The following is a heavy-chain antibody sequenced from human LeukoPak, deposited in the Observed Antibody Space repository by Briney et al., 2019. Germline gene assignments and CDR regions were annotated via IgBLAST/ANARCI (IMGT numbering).Heavy chain of an antibody. Sequence: GGSLRLSCAASGFTFSSYSMNWVRQAPGKGPEWVSSISSSSSYIYYADSVKGRFTISRDNAKNSLYLQMNSLRAEDTAVYYCARLMEVVVVVAATPYYYGMDVWGQGTTVTVSS. CDR1: GFTFSSYS. D-gene: IGHD2-15*01. CDR2: ISSSSSYI. CDR3: ARLMEVVVVVAATPYYYGMDV. V-gene: IGHV3-21*01. J-gene: IGHJ6*02.